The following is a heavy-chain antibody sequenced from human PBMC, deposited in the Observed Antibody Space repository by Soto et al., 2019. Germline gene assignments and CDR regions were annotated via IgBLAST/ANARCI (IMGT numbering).Heavy chain of an antibody. D-gene: IGHD2-8*02. Sequence: GGSLRLSCAASGFICSSYDMSWVRQAPGKGLEWVSTILVDGRTFYVDSVKGRFTISRDSSKSTVYLQMNSLTAGDTALYYCAKATATGGGAFDICGQGTMVTVSS. CDR3: AKATATGGGAFDI. J-gene: IGHJ3*02. CDR2: ILVDGRT. V-gene: IGHV3-23*01. CDR1: GFICSSYD.